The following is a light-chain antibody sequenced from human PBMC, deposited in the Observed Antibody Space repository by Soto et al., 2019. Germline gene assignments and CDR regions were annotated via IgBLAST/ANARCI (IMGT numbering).Light chain of an antibody. V-gene: IGKV1-39*01. J-gene: IGKJ4*01. Sequence: DIQMTQSPSSLSASVGDRVTITCRASQSISSYLNWYQPKPGKAPKLLIYAASSLQSGVPSRFSGSGSGTDFTLTISSLQPEDFATYYCPQSYSTPRAFGGGTKVEIK. CDR2: AAS. CDR1: QSISSY. CDR3: PQSYSTPRA.